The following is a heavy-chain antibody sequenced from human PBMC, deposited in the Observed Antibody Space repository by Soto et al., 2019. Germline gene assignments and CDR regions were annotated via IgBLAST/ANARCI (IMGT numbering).Heavy chain of an antibody. CDR3: ARSACTSTSCYGVGFDP. D-gene: IGHD2-2*01. J-gene: IGHJ5*02. CDR2: ISSSSSYI. Sequence: EVQLVESGGGLVKPGGSLRLSCAASGFSFSNYGMNWVRQAPGKGLEWVSSISSSSSYISYADSVKGRFTISRDNAKNSVYLQLNSLRAEDTAVYYCARSACTSTSCYGVGFDPWGQGTLVTVSS. V-gene: IGHV3-21*01. CDR1: GFSFSNYG.